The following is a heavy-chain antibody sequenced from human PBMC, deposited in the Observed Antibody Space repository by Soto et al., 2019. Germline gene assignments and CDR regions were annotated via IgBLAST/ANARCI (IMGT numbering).Heavy chain of an antibody. V-gene: IGHV5-51*01. Sequence: GESLKISCKGSGYSFTSYWIGWVRQMPGKGLEWMGIIYPGDSDTRYSPSFQGQVTISADKSISTAYLQWSSLKASDTAMYYCASPSYGDYGFYYYYGMDVWGQGTTVTVSS. CDR3: ASPSYGDYGFYYYYGMDV. J-gene: IGHJ6*02. CDR1: GYSFTSYW. D-gene: IGHD4-17*01. CDR2: IYPGDSDT.